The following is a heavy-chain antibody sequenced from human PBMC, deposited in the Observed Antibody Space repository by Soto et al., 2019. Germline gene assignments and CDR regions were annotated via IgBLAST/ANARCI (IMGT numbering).Heavy chain of an antibody. V-gene: IGHV4-59*08. D-gene: IGHD3-3*01. Sequence: LSLTCTVSGGSISSYYWSWIRQPPGKGLEWIANIYYRGNTNYNPSFESRVTISIDTSKNQFSLKLNSMTAADTAVYYCARHSKKPGDFDYYYGMDVWGQGTTVTVSS. CDR3: ARHSKKPGDFDYYYGMDV. J-gene: IGHJ6*02. CDR2: IYYRGNT. CDR1: GGSISSYY.